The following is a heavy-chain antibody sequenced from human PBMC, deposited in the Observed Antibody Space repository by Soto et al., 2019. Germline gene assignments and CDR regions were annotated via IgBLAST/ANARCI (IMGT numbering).Heavy chain of an antibody. V-gene: IGHV1-18*01. CDR1: GYTFTSYG. D-gene: IGHD6-19*01. J-gene: IGHJ4*02. CDR3: ARDLAVGLVDY. CDR2: NSAYNGNT. Sequence: QVQLVQSGAEVKKPGASVKVSCKASGYTFTSYGISWVRQAPGQGLEWMGWNSAYNGNTNYAQKLQGRVTMNRATSTRTAYMELRRLRSDDTAVYYCARDLAVGLVDYWGQGTLVTVSS.